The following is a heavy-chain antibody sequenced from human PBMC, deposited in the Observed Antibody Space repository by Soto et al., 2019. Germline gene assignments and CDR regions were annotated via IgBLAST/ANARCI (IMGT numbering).Heavy chain of an antibody. J-gene: IGHJ4*02. V-gene: IGHV2-5*01. CDR3: AHRGVKWLDFDY. Sequence: SGPTLVNPTQTLTLTCTFSGFSLSTSGVGVGWIGQPPGKALEWLALIYWNDDKRYSPSLKSRLTITKDTSKNQVVLTMTNMDPVDTATYYCAHRGVKWLDFDYWGQGTLVTVAS. CDR1: GFSLSTSGVG. D-gene: IGHD5-12*01. CDR2: IYWNDDK.